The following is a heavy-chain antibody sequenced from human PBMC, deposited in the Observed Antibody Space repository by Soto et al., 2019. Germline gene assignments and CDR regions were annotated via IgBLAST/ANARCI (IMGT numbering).Heavy chain of an antibody. V-gene: IGHV4-59*08. CDR2: IYYSGST. D-gene: IGHD3-10*01. CDR1: GGSISSYY. Sequence: QVQLQESGPGLVKPSETLSLTCTVSGGSISSYYWSWIRQPTGKGLEWIGYIYYSGSTNYNPSLRSRVTISVDTSKNQFSLQLSSVTAADTAVYYCARQGRGIMVRGVDYWGQGTLVTVSS. CDR3: ARQGRGIMVRGVDY. J-gene: IGHJ4*02.